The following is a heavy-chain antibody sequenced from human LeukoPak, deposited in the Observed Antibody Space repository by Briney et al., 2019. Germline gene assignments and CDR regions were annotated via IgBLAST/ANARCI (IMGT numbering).Heavy chain of an antibody. J-gene: IGHJ6*02. CDR3: ASYRNQNYYGMDV. CDR1: GFTVSSNY. D-gene: IGHD4-11*01. Sequence: GGSLRLSCAASGFTVSSNYMSWVRQAPGKGLEWVSVIYSGGSTYYADSVKGRFTISRDNSENTLYLQMDSLRAEDTAVYYCASYRNQNYYGMDVWGQGTTVTVSS. CDR2: IYSGGST. V-gene: IGHV3-66*01.